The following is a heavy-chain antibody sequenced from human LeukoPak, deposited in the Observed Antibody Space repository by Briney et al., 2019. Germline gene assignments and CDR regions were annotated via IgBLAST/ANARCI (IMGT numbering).Heavy chain of an antibody. CDR1: GGSISSGGYY. CDR3: ASRGVLRFLEWEL. V-gene: IGHV4-30-2*01. Sequence: ASQTLSLTCTVSGGSISSGGYYWSWIRQPPGKGLEWIGYIYHSGSTYYNPSLKSRVTISVDRSKNQFSLKLSSVTAADTAVYYCASRGVLRFLEWELWGQGTLVTVSS. J-gene: IGHJ4*02. D-gene: IGHD3-3*01. CDR2: IYHSGST.